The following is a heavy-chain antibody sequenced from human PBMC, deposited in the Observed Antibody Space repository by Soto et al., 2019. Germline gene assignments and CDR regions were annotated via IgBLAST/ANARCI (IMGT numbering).Heavy chain of an antibody. V-gene: IGHV3-23*01. CDR1: GFTFSSYA. J-gene: IGHJ4*02. Sequence: GGSLRLSCAASGFTFSSYAMSWVRQAPGKGLEWVSAISGSGGSTYYADSVKGRFTISRDNSKNTLYLQMNSLRAEDTAVYYCAKGACSGGSCYSYYFDYWGQGTLVTV. D-gene: IGHD2-15*01. CDR2: ISGSGGST. CDR3: AKGACSGGSCYSYYFDY.